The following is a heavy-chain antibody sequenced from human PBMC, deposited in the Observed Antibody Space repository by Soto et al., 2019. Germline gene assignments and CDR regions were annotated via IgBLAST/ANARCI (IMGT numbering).Heavy chain of an antibody. CDR3: ARRRCSGGRCYSLNYYYYGMDV. V-gene: IGHV3-48*02. J-gene: IGHJ6*02. CDR1: GFTFSSDS. Sequence: ESGGGLVQPGGSLRLSCAASGFTFSSDSMTWVRQAPGKGLRWVSYISSSSTTKYYADSVKGRFTISRNNAKNPLFLQMNSLRDEDTAVYYCARRRCSGGRCYSLNYYYYGMDVWGQGTTVTVSS. CDR2: ISSSSTTK. D-gene: IGHD2-15*01.